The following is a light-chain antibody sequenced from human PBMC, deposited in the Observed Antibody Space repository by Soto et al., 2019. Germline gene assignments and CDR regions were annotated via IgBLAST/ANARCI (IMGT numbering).Light chain of an antibody. Sequence: DIQMTQSPSTLSASVGDRVTITCRASQSISTWLAWYQQKPGKAPILLIYTASNLERGVPSRFSGSGSGTEFTLPISSLQPDDFATYYCQQHNSYPRTFGQGTKVEIK. J-gene: IGKJ1*01. V-gene: IGKV1-5*03. CDR1: QSISTW. CDR2: TAS. CDR3: QQHNSYPRT.